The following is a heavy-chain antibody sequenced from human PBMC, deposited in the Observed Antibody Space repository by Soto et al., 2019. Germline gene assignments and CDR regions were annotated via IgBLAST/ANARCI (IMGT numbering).Heavy chain of an antibody. CDR1: GFSLSTSGVG. CDR2: IYWDGDR. J-gene: IGHJ6*03. Sequence: GSGPTLVNPTQTLTLTCTFSGFSLSTSGVGVGWIRQPPGKALEWLALIYWDGDRRYSPSLMNRLTIAKDTSKNQVVLTMTNMEPGNTPTFSFVHGRFVVTCPRPFWPNTSKVRHSGGKGPPVPASS. V-gene: IGHV2-5*02. D-gene: IGHD3-3*01. CDR3: VHGRFVVTCPRPFWPNTSKVRHS.